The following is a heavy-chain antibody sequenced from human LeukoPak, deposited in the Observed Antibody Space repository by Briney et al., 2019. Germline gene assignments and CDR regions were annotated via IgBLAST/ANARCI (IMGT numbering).Heavy chain of an antibody. J-gene: IGHJ4*02. CDR2: IYHTGST. CDR1: GYSITSGYY. CDR3: ARVNDYVGY. Sequence: SETLSLTCTVSGYSITSGYYWGWIRQPPGKGLEWIGSIYHTGSTYYNPSLKSRVTISVDTSKNQFSLKLSSVTAADTAVYYCARVNDYVGYWGQGTLVTVSS. V-gene: IGHV4-38-2*02.